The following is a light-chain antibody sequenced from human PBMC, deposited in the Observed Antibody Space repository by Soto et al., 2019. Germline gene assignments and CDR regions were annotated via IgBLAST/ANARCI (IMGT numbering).Light chain of an antibody. Sequence: QSVLTQPPSASGSPGQSVTISCTGTSSDVGRYNYVSWYQQHPGEAPKLMIHEVSKRPSGVPDRFSGSKSGNTASLTISGLQAEDEADYYCSSYAGNNAAVFGGGTKVTVL. CDR3: SSYAGNNAAV. CDR1: SSDVGRYNY. CDR2: EVS. J-gene: IGLJ2*01. V-gene: IGLV2-8*01.